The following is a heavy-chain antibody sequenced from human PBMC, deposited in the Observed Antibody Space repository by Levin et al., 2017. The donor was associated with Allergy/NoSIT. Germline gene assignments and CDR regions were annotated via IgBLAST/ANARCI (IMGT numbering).Heavy chain of an antibody. V-gene: IGHV3-23*01. CDR1: GFTFSSYA. J-gene: IGHJ3*02. Sequence: GGSLRLSCAASGFTFSSYAMSWVRQAPGKGLEWVSAISGSGGSTYYADSVKGRFTISRDNSKNTLYLQMNSLRAEDTAVYYCAKITMIVVVPENAFDSWGQGTMVTVSS. CDR3: AKITMIVVVPENAFDS. CDR2: ISGSGGST. D-gene: IGHD3-22*01.